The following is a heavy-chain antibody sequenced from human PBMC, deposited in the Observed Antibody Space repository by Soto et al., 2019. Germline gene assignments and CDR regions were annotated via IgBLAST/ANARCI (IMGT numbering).Heavy chain of an antibody. CDR3: ARGSSRWDY. V-gene: IGHV4-4*07. D-gene: IGHD6-13*01. J-gene: IGHJ4*02. CDR1: GGSISSFY. CDR2: IYSGGRK. Sequence: LSLTCTVSGGSISSFYWSWIRQPAGKGLEWIGRIYSGGRKNYNPSLKSRVTMSVDTSKNQFSLRLSSVTAADTAMYYCARGSSRWDYWGQGTLVTVSS.